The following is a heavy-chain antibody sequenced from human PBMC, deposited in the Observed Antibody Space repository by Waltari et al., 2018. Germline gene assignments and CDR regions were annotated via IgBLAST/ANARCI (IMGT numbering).Heavy chain of an antibody. CDR2: INPSGGST. CDR3: ARDGAIAVAGTYYYYYYMDV. V-gene: IGHV1-46*03. D-gene: IGHD6-19*01. CDR1: GYTFTSYY. Sequence: QVQLVQSGAEVKKPGASVKVSCKASGYTFTSYYMHWVRQAPGQGLAWMGIINPSGGSTSYAQKFQGRVTMTRDTSTSTVYMELSSLRSEDTAVYYCARDGAIAVAGTYYYYYYMDVWGKGTTVTVSS. J-gene: IGHJ6*03.